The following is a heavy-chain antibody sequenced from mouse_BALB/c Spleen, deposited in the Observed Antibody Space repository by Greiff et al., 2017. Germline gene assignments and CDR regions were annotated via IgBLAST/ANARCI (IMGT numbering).Heavy chain of an antibody. CDR3: AVGEVRQKFAY. V-gene: IGHV1-14*01. D-gene: IGHD2-14*01. Sequence: VQLKQSGPELVKPGASVKMSCKASGYTFTSYVMHWVKQKPGQGLEWIGYINPYNDGTKYNEKFKGKATLTSDRSSSTAYMELSSLTSEDSAVYYCAVGEVRQKFAYWGQGTLVTVSA. CDR2: INPYNDGT. CDR1: GYTFTSYV. J-gene: IGHJ3*01.